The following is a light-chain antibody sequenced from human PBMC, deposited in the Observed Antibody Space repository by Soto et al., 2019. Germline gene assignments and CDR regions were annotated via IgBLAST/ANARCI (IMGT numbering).Light chain of an antibody. Sequence: DIVMTQSPDSLAVSLGERATINCKSSQSVLYSSNNKNYFAWYQQKPGQPPKMVIYWASTRESGVPDRFSGSGSGTDFTLTISSLQAEDVAVYYCQQYYSTTPTFGQGTKLEIK. CDR1: QSVLYSSNNKNY. J-gene: IGKJ2*01. CDR3: QQYYSTTPT. V-gene: IGKV4-1*01. CDR2: WAS.